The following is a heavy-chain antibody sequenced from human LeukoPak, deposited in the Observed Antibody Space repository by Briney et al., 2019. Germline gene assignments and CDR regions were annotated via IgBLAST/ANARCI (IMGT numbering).Heavy chain of an antibody. J-gene: IGHJ4*02. V-gene: IGHV3-23*01. CDR3: AKVPLAGYNSGAHFDY. CDR2: ISGSGGST. Sequence: PGGSLRLSCAASGFTFSSYAMNWVRQAPGKGLEWVSRISGSGGSTYYADSVKGRFTISRDKFKNTLYLQMNRLRADDTAVYYCAKVPLAGYNSGAHFDYWGPGTLVSVSS. CDR1: GFTFSSYA. D-gene: IGHD5-12*01.